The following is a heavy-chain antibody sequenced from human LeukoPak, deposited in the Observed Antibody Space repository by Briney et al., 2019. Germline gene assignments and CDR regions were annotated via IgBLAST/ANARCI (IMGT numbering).Heavy chain of an antibody. CDR3: ARGAYYYDSSGYPIGNYFDY. D-gene: IGHD3-22*01. CDR1: GYTFTSYD. Sequence: GASVKVSCKASGYTFTSYDINWVRQATGQGLEWMGWMNPNSGNTGYAQKFQGRVTMTRNTSIGTAYMELSSLRSEDTAVYYCARGAYYYDSSGYPIGNYFDYWGQGTLVTVSS. CDR2: MNPNSGNT. V-gene: IGHV1-8*01. J-gene: IGHJ4*02.